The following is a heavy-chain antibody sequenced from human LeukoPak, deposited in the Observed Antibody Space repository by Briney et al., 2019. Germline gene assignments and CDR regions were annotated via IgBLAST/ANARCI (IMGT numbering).Heavy chain of an antibody. V-gene: IGHV4-39*01. CDR3: ARRVYYDILTGSYYFDY. D-gene: IGHD3-9*01. CDR2: IYYSGTI. J-gene: IGHJ4*02. CDR1: GGSISSSTTYY. Sequence: SETLPLTCSVSGGSISSSTTYYWGWIRQPPGKGLAWIGSIYYSGTIYYNPSLKSRVTISVDTSKNQFSLRLSSVTAADTAVYYCARRVYYDILTGSYYFDYWGQGALVTVSS.